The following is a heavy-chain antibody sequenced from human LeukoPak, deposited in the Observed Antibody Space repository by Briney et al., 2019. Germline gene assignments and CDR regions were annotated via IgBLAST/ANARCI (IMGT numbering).Heavy chain of an antibody. Sequence: ASVKVSRKASGYSFANFDINWVRQATGQGLEWVGFIKPEYTGYARRFQGRVTMTMNTSMRTAYMELSSLRSEDTAVYYCAWYIPGAGFDIWGQGTMVTVSS. CDR3: AWYIPGAGFDI. CDR1: GYSFANFD. J-gene: IGHJ3*02. D-gene: IGHD1-1*01. V-gene: IGHV1-8*01. CDR2: IKPEYT.